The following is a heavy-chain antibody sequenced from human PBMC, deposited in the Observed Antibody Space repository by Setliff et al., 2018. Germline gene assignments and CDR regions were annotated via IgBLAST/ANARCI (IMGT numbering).Heavy chain of an antibody. V-gene: IGHV1-69*10. Sequence: SVKVSCKAFGGTFSNSAINWVRQAPGQGLEWMGGIIPIRGAADYAQRFQGRVTTTIDTSTNTAYMELRSLRSDDTAVYYCALEEYTSRWTKRFDPWGQGTLVTVSS. D-gene: IGHD6-13*01. J-gene: IGHJ5*02. CDR1: GGTFSNSA. CDR3: ALEEYTSRWTKRFDP. CDR2: IIPIRGAA.